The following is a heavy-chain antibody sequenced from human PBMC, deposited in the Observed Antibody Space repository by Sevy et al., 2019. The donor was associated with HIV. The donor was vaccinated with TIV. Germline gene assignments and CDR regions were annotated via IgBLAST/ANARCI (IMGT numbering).Heavy chain of an antibody. Sequence: GGSLRLSCAASGFTFSSYPMNWVRQAPGKGLEWVAVMSYDGSNKYFADSVKGRFAVSRDNSKNTLYLQMSSLRAEDTAVYYYARGLAALPGYYYGMDVWGLGTTVTVSS. V-gene: IGHV3-30*09. CDR2: MSYDGSNK. D-gene: IGHD6-6*01. CDR3: ARGLAALPGYYYGMDV. J-gene: IGHJ6*02. CDR1: GFTFSSYP.